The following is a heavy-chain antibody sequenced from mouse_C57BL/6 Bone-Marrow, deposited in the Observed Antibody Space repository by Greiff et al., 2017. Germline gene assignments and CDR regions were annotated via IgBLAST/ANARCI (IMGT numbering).Heavy chain of an antibody. CDR1: GFTFSSYG. J-gene: IGHJ3*01. Sequence: EVMLVESGGDLVKPGGSLKLSCAGSGFTFSSYGMSWVRQTPDKRLEWVATISSGGSYTYYPDSVKGRFTISRDNAKNTLYLQMSSLKSEDTAMYYCARQQLGRFAYWGQGTLVTVSA. CDR3: ARQQLGRFAY. D-gene: IGHD4-1*02. V-gene: IGHV5-6*02. CDR2: ISSGGSYT.